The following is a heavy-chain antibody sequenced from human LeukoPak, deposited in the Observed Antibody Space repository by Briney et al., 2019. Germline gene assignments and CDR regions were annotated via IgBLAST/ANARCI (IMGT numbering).Heavy chain of an antibody. V-gene: IGHV1-46*01. CDR2: INPSGGST. Sequence: AASVKVSCKASGYTFTTYYIHWVRQAPGQGLEWMGIINPSGGSTSNAQKFQGRVTMTRDTSTSTVYLELSSLRSEDTAVYYCARDRWSLLIDYWGQGTLVTVSS. D-gene: IGHD4-23*01. CDR3: ARDRWSLLIDY. CDR1: GYTFTTYY. J-gene: IGHJ4*02.